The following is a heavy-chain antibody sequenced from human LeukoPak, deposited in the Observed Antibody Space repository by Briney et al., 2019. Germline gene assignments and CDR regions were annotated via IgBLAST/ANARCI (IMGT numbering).Heavy chain of an antibody. D-gene: IGHD6-13*01. Sequence: ASVKVSCKASGYTFTGYYMHWVRQAPGQGLEWMGWINPNSGGTNYAQKFQGRVTMTRDTSISTAYMGLSRLRSDDTAVYYCARVRKGIAAAGNLNWFDPWGQGTLVTVSS. J-gene: IGHJ5*02. CDR1: GYTFTGYY. V-gene: IGHV1-2*02. CDR3: ARVRKGIAAAGNLNWFDP. CDR2: INPNSGGT.